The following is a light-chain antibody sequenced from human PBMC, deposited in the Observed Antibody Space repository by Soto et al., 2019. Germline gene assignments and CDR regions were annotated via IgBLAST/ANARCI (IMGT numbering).Light chain of an antibody. CDR1: QSVSSN. V-gene: IGKV3-15*01. Sequence: EIVMTQSPATLSVSPGERATLSCRASQSVSSNLAWYQQKPGQAPKLLINGASSRATGIPARFSGSGSGTEFTLTISSLQSEDFAVSYCQQYNNWPGTFGQGTKVDIK. CDR2: GAS. J-gene: IGKJ1*01. CDR3: QQYNNWPGT.